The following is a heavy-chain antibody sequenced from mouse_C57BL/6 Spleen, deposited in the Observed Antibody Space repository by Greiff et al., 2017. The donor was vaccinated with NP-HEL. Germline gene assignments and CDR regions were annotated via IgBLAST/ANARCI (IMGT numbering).Heavy chain of an antibody. CDR2: IEPSESYT. V-gene: IGHV1-50*01. CDR1: GYTFTSYW. D-gene: IGHD4-1*02. J-gene: IGHJ2*01. CDR3: AYQLVQEIFDD. Sequence: QVQLQQPGAELVKPGASVKLSCKASGYTFTSYWMQWVRQRPGQGLEWIGEIEPSESYTNYTQKITGQATLTDNTSSSAAYMQLSSHTSEDSAVYYCAYQLVQEIFDDWGQGTTLTVSS.